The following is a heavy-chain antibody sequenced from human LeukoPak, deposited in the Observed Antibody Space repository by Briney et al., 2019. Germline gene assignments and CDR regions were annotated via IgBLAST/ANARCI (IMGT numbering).Heavy chain of an antibody. V-gene: IGHV3-23*01. CDR3: AKDPPPQVGATTGVDP. Sequence: GGSLRLSCAASGFTFSGYAMSWVRQAPGKGLEWVSAISGSGGSTYYADSVKGRFTISRDNSKNTLYLQMNSLRAEDTAVYYWAKDPPPQVGATTGVDPWGQGTLVTVSS. CDR1: GFTFSGYA. D-gene: IGHD1-26*01. CDR2: ISGSGGST. J-gene: IGHJ5*02.